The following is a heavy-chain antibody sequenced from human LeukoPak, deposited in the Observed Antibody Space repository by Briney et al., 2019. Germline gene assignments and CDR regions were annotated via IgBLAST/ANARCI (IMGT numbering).Heavy chain of an antibody. CDR1: GFTFSNAW. J-gene: IGHJ5*01. CDR3: ARGGGLDS. D-gene: IGHD2-15*01. Sequence: GGSLRLSCAASGFTFSNAWMSWVRQAPGKGLEWVSYISSSGSPIYYADSVKGRFTISRDNAKNSLYLQMNSLRAEDTAVYYCARGGGLDSWGHGTLVTVSS. CDR2: ISSSGSPI. V-gene: IGHV3-11*04.